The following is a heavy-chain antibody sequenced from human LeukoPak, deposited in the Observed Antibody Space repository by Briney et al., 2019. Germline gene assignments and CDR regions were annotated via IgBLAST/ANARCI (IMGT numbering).Heavy chain of an antibody. CDR2: INPNGGGT. J-gene: IGHJ3*02. V-gene: IGHV1-2*02. D-gene: IGHD2-15*01. Sequence: ASVKVSCKASGYTFTDYYIHWVRRAPGQGLEWMGWINPNGGGTTYAQKFQGRVTMTRDTSISTAFMELSRLTSEDTAVYYCARGAGYCSGGSCGVGGAADSFDIWGQGTAVIVSS. CDR3: ARGAGYCSGGSCGVGGAADSFDI. CDR1: GYTFTDYY.